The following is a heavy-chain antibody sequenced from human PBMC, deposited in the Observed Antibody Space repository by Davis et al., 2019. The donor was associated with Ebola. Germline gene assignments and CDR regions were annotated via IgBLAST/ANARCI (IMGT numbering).Heavy chain of an antibody. CDR1: GFTFSSFG. V-gene: IGHV3-21*05. J-gene: IGHJ4*02. CDR2: ISSSSSNT. D-gene: IGHD3-10*01. CDR3: ARRYYGSGTYYKDY. Sequence: GESLKISCAASGFTFSSFGMSWIRQAPGKGLEWVSYISSSSSNTNYADSVKGRFTISRDNAKNSLYLQMNTLRAEDTAVYYCARRYYGSGTYYKDYWGQGTLVTVSS.